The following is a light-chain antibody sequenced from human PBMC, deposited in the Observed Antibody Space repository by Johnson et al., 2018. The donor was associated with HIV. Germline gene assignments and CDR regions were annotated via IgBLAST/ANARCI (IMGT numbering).Light chain of an antibody. Sequence: QSVLTQPPSVSAAPRQKVTISCSGSSSNIGNNLASWYQQLPGTAPKILIYANNKRPSGIPDRFSGSKSGTSATLGITGLQTGDEADYYCGTWDNGLSAYVFGTGTKVTVL. CDR3: GTWDNGLSAYV. J-gene: IGLJ1*01. V-gene: IGLV1-51*02. CDR2: ANN. CDR1: SSNIGNNL.